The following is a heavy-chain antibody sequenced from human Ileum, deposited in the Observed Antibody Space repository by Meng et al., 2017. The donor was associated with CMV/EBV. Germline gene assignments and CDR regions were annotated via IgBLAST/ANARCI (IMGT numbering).Heavy chain of an antibody. J-gene: IGHJ1*01. CDR3: AHTAGWLSFH. CDR2: LYWTGDN. Sequence: QITLKESGPTLVKPTQTLTLTCNFSGFSLSDADVGVALIRQPPGKPLEWLALLYWTGDNHYSPSLKSRLTISKDTSKNQVFLSMTNMDPLDTGTYYCAHTAGWLSFHWGPGTLVTVSS. CDR1: GFSLSDADVG. V-gene: IGHV2-5*01. D-gene: IGHD5-24*01.